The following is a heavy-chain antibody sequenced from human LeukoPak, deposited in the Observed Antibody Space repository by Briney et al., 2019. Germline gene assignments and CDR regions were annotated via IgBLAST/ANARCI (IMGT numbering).Heavy chain of an antibody. CDR2: ISTSGGRT. Sequence: GGSLRLSCEASGFTFNSYAMSWVRQAPGKGLEWVSAISTSGGRTDYAESVKGRFTISRDNSNNTVYLQMNSLRAEDTAVYYCAKPATYYDILTGYDYWGQGTLVTVSS. CDR3: AKPATYYDILTGYDY. CDR1: GFTFNSYA. V-gene: IGHV3-23*01. J-gene: IGHJ4*02. D-gene: IGHD3-9*01.